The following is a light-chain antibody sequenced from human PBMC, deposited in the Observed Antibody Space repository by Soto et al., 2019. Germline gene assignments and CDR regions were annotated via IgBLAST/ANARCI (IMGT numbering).Light chain of an antibody. V-gene: IGKV1-8*01. CDR2: AAS. CDR3: QQYYSYPPT. CDR1: RGISSY. J-gene: IGKJ4*01. Sequence: AIRMTQSPSSFSASTGDRVTITCRASRGISSYLAWYQQKPGKAPKLLIYAASTLQSGVPSRFSGSGSGTDFTLTISCLQSEDFATYYCQQYYSYPPTFGGGTKVDIK.